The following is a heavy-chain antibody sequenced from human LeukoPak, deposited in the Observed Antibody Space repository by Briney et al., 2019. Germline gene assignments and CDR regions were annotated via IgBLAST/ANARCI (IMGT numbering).Heavy chain of an antibody. D-gene: IGHD3/OR15-3a*01. V-gene: IGHV1-8*01. CDR1: GYTFTSYD. J-gene: IGHJ6*03. CDR2: MNPNSGNT. Sequence: ASVKVSCKASGYTFTSYDINWVRQATGKGLEWMGWMNPNSGNTGYAQKFQGRVTMTKNTSITTAYMDLSSLRSEDTAVYYCARALSWTTESYYYMDVWGKGTTVTVSS. CDR3: ARALSWTTESYYYMDV.